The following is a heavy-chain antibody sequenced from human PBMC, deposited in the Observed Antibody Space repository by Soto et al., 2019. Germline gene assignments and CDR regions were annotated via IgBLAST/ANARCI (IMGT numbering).Heavy chain of an antibody. Sequence: PGGSLRLSCAASGFTFSDDYMDWVRLAPGQGLEWVARSRNKVNSYTTEYAASVKDRFTISRDGSKNSLYLQINSLKIEDTALYYCVKTSHYGSGTWNFDVWGLGTLVTVPQ. CDR1: GFTFSDDY. CDR3: VKTSHYGSGTWNFDV. J-gene: IGHJ4*02. CDR2: SRNKVNSYTT. D-gene: IGHD3-10*01. V-gene: IGHV3-72*01.